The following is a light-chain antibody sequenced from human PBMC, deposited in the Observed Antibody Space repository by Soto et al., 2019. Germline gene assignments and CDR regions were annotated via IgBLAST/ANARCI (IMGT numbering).Light chain of an antibody. J-gene: IGKJ1*01. V-gene: IGKV1-39*01. Sequence: DIQMTQSPSSLSASVGDRVTITCRASQSISSYLNWYQQKPGKAPKLLIYAASSLQSGVPSRFSGGGSGTDFTLTISRLQPEDFATYYCQQSYSTPQTFGQGTKVEIK. CDR3: QQSYSTPQT. CDR2: AAS. CDR1: QSISSY.